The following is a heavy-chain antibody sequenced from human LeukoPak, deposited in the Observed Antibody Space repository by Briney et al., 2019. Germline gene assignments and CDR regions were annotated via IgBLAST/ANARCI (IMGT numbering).Heavy chain of an antibody. CDR3: AKAPPGPSAMGVNYYYYMDV. Sequence: GGSLRLSCAASGFTFSSYAMSWVRQAPGKGLEWVSAISGSGGSTYYADSVKGRFTISRDNSKNTLYLQMNSLRAEDTAVYYCAKAPPGPSAMGVNYYYYMDVWGKGTTVTVSS. CDR1: GFTFSSYA. CDR2: ISGSGGST. V-gene: IGHV3-23*01. J-gene: IGHJ6*03. D-gene: IGHD5-18*01.